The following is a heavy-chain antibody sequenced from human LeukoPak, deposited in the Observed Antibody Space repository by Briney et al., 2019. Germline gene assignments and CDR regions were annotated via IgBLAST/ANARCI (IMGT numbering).Heavy chain of an antibody. CDR3: ARLSPYLGSGSSAFPDDF. CDR1: GFTFSSYAMH. J-gene: IGHJ4*02. CDR2: ISYSGST. Sequence: PGGSLRLSCAASGFTFSSYAMHWVRQAPGEGLEWIGSISYSGSTFYNPSLKSRLTISVDTSKNQFSLKLSSLTAADTAVFYCARLSPYLGSGSSAFPDDFWGQGTLVTVSS. D-gene: IGHD3-10*01. V-gene: IGHV4-39*01.